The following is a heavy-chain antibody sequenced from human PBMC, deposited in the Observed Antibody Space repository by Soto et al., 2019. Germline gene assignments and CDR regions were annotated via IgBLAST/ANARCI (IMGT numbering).Heavy chain of an antibody. CDR1: GYTLTELS. CDR2: FDPEDGET. Sequence: ASVKVSCKVSGYTLTELSMHWVRQAPGKGLEWMGGFDPEDGETIYAQKFQGRVTMTEDTSTDTAYMELSSLRSEDTAVYYCATPGAAYCSGGSCYGEGWFDPWGQGTLVTV. V-gene: IGHV1-24*01. D-gene: IGHD2-15*01. J-gene: IGHJ5*02. CDR3: ATPGAAYCSGGSCYGEGWFDP.